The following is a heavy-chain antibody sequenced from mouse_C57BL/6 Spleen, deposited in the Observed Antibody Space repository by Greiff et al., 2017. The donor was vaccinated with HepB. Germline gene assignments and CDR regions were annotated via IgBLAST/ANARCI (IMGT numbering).Heavy chain of an antibody. V-gene: IGHV1-80*01. J-gene: IGHJ3*01. Sequence: VQLQQSGAELVKPGASVKISCKASGYAFSSYWMNWVKQRPGKGLEWIGQIYPGDGDTNYNGKFKGKATLTADTSSSTAYMQLSSLTSEDSAVYFCARPLYYGSSIFAYWGQGTLVTVAA. D-gene: IGHD1-1*01. CDR1: GYAFSSYW. CDR3: ARPLYYGSSIFAY. CDR2: IYPGDGDT.